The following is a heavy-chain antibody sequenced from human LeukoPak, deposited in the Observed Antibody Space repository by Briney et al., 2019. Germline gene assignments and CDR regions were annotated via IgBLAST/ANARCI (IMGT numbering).Heavy chain of an antibody. J-gene: IGHJ4*02. CDR3: TRAVAGHPD. V-gene: IGHV4-34*01. CDR2: INHSGYT. CDR1: GVAFSNYY. Sequence: EPSETLSLTCAVSGVAFSNYYWSLVRQSPRQGLEWIGEINHSGYTNYSPSLKSRVTMSIDTSKNQFSLKLTSVTAADAGVYYCTRAVAGHPDWGQGTLVTVSS. D-gene: IGHD6-19*01.